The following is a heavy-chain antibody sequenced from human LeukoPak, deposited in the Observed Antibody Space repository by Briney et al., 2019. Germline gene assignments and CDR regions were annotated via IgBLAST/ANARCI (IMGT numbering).Heavy chain of an antibody. D-gene: IGHD1-20*01. CDR3: ARDLGITGDTPLGG. CDR2: IKQDGSEK. V-gene: IGHV3-7*01. J-gene: IGHJ4*02. CDR1: GFTFSSYW. Sequence: GGSLRLSCAASGFTFSSYWMSWVRQAPGKGLEWVANIKQDGSEKYNVDSVKGRFTIPRDNAKNSLYLQMNSLRAEDTAVYYCARDLGITGDTPLGGWGQGTLVTVSS.